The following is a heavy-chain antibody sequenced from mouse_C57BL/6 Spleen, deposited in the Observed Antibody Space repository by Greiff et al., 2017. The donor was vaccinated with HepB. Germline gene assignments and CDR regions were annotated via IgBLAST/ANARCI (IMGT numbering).Heavy chain of an antibody. CDR2: IYPGDGDT. J-gene: IGHJ1*03. Sequence: QVQLKESGAELVKPGASVKISCKASGYAFSSYWMNWVKQRPGKGLEWIGQIYPGDGDTNYNGKFKGKATLTADKSSSTAYMQLSSLTSEDAAVYFCAREENYYGSSHRYFDVWGTGTTVTVSS. V-gene: IGHV1-80*01. D-gene: IGHD1-1*01. CDR1: GYAFSSYW. CDR3: AREENYYGSSHRYFDV.